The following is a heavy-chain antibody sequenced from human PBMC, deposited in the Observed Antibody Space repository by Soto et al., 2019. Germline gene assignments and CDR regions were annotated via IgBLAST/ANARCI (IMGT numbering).Heavy chain of an antibody. CDR2: MNPNSGNT. CDR1: GYTFTSYD. V-gene: IGHV1-8*01. CDR3: ARGSRYTHPHTIFGATYYYYYYMDV. J-gene: IGHJ6*03. Sequence: ASVKVSCKASGYTFTSYDINWVRQATGQGLEWMGWMNPNSGNTGYAQKFQGRVTMTRNTSISTAYMELSSLRSEDTAVYYCARGSRYTHPHTIFGATYYYYYYMDVWGKGTTVTVSS. D-gene: IGHD3-3*01.